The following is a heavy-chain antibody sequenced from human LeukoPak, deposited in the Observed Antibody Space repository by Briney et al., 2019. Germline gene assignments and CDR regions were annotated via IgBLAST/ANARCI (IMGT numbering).Heavy chain of an antibody. CDR3: ARAQVVASYMDV. V-gene: IGHV3-64*01. Sequence: GGSLRLSCTASGFTFGDYVMSWVRQAPGKGLEYVSAISSNGGSTYYANSVKGRFTISRDNSKNTLYLQMGSLRAEDMAVYYCARAQVVASYMDVWGKGTTVTISS. CDR2: ISSNGGST. D-gene: IGHD3-22*01. J-gene: IGHJ6*03. CDR1: GFTFGDYV.